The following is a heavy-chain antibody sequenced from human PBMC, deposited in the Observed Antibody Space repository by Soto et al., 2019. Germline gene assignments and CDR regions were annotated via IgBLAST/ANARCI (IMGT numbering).Heavy chain of an antibody. J-gene: IGHJ4*02. V-gene: IGHV3-23*01. CDR2: ITGSGGGT. Sequence: GGSLRLSCAASGFTFSSYAMSWVRQTPGKEMEWVSTITGSGGGTYYADSVKGRFTISRDNFKSTLYLQMNSLRAEDTALYYCAKDHRPIVVAARNFDSWGQGTLVTVSS. CDR1: GFTFSSYA. CDR3: AKDHRPIVVAARNFDS. D-gene: IGHD2-15*01.